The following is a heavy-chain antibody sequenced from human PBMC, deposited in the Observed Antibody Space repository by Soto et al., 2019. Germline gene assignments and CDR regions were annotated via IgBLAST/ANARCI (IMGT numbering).Heavy chain of an antibody. D-gene: IGHD3-22*01. Sequence: GGSLRLSCAASGFAFSDHYMDWVRQAPGKGLEWVGRSRNKLNSYITEYAASVKGRFTISRDSSNSTLLLQMKSLRVDDTAIYYCTKLKYYYDTSAFGDWGQGILVTVSS. CDR3: TKLKYYYDTSAFGD. J-gene: IGHJ4*02. CDR1: GFAFSDHY. CDR2: SRNKLNSYIT. V-gene: IGHV3-72*01.